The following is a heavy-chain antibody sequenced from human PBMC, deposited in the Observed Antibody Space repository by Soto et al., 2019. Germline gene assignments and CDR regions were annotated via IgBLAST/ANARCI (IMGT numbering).Heavy chain of an antibody. V-gene: IGHV3-23*01. Sequence: GGSLRLSCAASGFTFSSFAMSWVRQAPGKGLEWVSAISGSGGSTYYADSVKGRFTISRDNSKNTLYLQMNSLRAEDTAVYYWATGYSSSWYAPLGYWGQGTLVTAPQ. J-gene: IGHJ4*02. CDR1: GFTFSSFA. CDR3: ATGYSSSWYAPLGY. CDR2: ISGSGGST. D-gene: IGHD6-13*01.